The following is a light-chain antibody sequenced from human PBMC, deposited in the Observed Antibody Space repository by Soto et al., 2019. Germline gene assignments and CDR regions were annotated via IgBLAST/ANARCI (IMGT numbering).Light chain of an antibody. CDR1: SGHSNYA. CDR2: LNTNGSH. CDR3: QTWGTGMWV. V-gene: IGLV4-69*01. Sequence: QLVLTQSPSASASLGASVKLTCTLSSGHSNYAIAWHQQQPEKGPRYLMKLNTNGSHSRGDGIPDRFSGSSSGAERYLTISSLQSEDEADYYCQTWGTGMWVFGGGTQLTV. J-gene: IGLJ3*02.